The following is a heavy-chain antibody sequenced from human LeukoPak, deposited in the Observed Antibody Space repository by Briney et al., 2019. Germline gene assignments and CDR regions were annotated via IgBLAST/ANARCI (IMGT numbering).Heavy chain of an antibody. CDR3: AREVDEFDAFDI. V-gene: IGHV3-21*01. CDR1: GFTFSSYS. J-gene: IGHJ3*02. D-gene: IGHD3-10*01. CDR2: ISSSSSYI. Sequence: PGGSLRLSCAASGFTFSSYSMNWVRQAPGKGLKWVSSISSSSSYIYYADSVKGRFTISRDNAKNSLYLQMNSLRAEDTAVYYCAREVDEFDAFDIWGQGTMVTVSS.